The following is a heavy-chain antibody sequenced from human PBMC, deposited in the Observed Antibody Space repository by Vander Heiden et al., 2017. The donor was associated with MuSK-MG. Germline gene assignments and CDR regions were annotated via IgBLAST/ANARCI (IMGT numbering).Heavy chain of an antibody. Sequence: EVQLLESGGGLVQPGGSLRLSCAASGFTFSSYAMSWVRQAPGKGLEWVSAISGSGGSTYYADSVKGRFTISRDNSKNTLYLQMNSLRAEDTAVYYCAKGRSDYGDGMDAFDIWGQGTMVTVSS. CDR1: GFTFSSYA. D-gene: IGHD4-17*01. CDR2: ISGSGGST. CDR3: AKGRSDYGDGMDAFDI. J-gene: IGHJ3*02. V-gene: IGHV3-23*01.